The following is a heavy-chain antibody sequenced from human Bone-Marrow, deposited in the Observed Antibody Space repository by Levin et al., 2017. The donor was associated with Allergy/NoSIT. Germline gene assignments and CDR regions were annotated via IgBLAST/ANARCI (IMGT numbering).Heavy chain of an antibody. Sequence: ASVKVSCAASGFTFDSYSMNWVRQAPGKGLEWVSSITSSSTYMFYADSVKGRFTISRDNAWNSLYLQMNSLRAEDTAVYFCARRKYFGSGNYYYMDVWGKGTTVSVSS. CDR1: GFTFDSYS. V-gene: IGHV3-21*01. CDR2: ITSSSTYM. CDR3: ARRKYFGSGNYYYMDV. J-gene: IGHJ6*03. D-gene: IGHD2/OR15-2a*01.